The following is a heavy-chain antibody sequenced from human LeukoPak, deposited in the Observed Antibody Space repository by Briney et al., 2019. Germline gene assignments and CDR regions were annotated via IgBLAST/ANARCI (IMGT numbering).Heavy chain of an antibody. J-gene: IGHJ4*02. CDR3: ARCPRWAHFDY. Sequence: GGSLRLSCAASGFTFSSYEMNWVRQAPGKGLEWVSYISSSGRAIYYADSVKGRFTVSRDNAKNSLYLQMNSLRAEDTAVYYCARCPRWAHFDYWGQGTLVTVSS. V-gene: IGHV3-48*03. CDR1: GFTFSSYE. CDR2: ISSSGRAI. D-gene: IGHD4-23*01.